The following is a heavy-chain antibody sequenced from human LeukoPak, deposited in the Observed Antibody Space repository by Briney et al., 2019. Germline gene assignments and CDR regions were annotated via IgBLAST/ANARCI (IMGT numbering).Heavy chain of an antibody. D-gene: IGHD6-6*01. V-gene: IGHV3-21*01. J-gene: IGHJ4*02. CDR3: ARDSYPYSSSSLSDY. CDR2: ISSSSSYI. CDR1: GFTFSSYR. Sequence: PGGSLRLSYAASGFTFSSYRMTWVRQAPGKGLEWVSSISSSSSYICYADSVKGRFTISRDNAKNSLYLQMNSLRAEDTAVYYCARDSYPYSSSSLSDYWGQGTLVTVSS.